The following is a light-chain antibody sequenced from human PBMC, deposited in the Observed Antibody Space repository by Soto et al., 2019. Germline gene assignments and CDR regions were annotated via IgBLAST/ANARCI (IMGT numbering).Light chain of an antibody. Sequence: QSVLTQPPSVSAAPGQKVTISCSGSSSNIGNNYVSWYQCLPGTAPKLLIYDNDKRPSGIPDRFSGSKSGTSATLGITGLQTGDEADYYCATWDRSLSAAAFGPGTKVTVL. CDR1: SSNIGNNY. J-gene: IGLJ1*01. CDR2: DND. V-gene: IGLV1-51*01. CDR3: ATWDRSLSAAA.